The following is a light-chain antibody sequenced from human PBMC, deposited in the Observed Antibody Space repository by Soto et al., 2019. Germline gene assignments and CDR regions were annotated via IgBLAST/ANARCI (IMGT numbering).Light chain of an antibody. Sequence: QTVVTQEPSFSVSPGGTVTLTCGLSSGSVSATYYPSWYQQTPGQAPRTLIYSTNTRSSGVPDRFSGSILGNKAALTITGAQADDESDYYCVLYMGSGIPVFGGGTKLTV. CDR1: SGSVSATYY. CDR2: STN. J-gene: IGLJ2*01. CDR3: VLYMGSGIPV. V-gene: IGLV8-61*01.